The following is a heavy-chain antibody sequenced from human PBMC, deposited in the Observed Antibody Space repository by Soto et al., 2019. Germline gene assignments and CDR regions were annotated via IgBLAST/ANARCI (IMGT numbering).Heavy chain of an antibody. D-gene: IGHD2-2*01. Sequence: ASVKVSCKASGYTFTSYDFHLVRQATGQRPEWMGWMKPNSGNTGNAQKFQGRVTMTRNTSISTAYMELSSLRSEDTAVYYCARGAPCSSTSCSYYYYYMDVWGKGTTVTVSS. J-gene: IGHJ6*03. CDR2: MKPNSGNT. CDR1: GYTFTSYD. CDR3: ARGAPCSSTSCSYYYYYMDV. V-gene: IGHV1-8*01.